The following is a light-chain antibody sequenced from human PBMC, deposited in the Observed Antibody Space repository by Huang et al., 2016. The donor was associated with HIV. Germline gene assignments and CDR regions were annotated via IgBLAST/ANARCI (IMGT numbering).Light chain of an antibody. Sequence: DIQMTQSPSSLSASVGDRVTIACRASQSISSYLNWYQQKPGKAPKLLIYAASSLQSGVPSRFGGSGSGTDFTLTISNLQPEDFATYYCQQSYSTPYTVGQGTKLEIK. CDR1: QSISSY. V-gene: IGKV1-39*01. J-gene: IGKJ2*01. CDR2: AAS. CDR3: QQSYSTPYT.